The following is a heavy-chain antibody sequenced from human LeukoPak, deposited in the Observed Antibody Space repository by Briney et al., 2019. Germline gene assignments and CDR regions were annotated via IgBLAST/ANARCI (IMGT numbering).Heavy chain of an antibody. CDR1: GGTFISYA. J-gene: IGHJ3*02. V-gene: IGHV1-69*13. CDR2: IIPIFGTA. D-gene: IGHD2-2*01. Sequence: ASVKVPCKASGGTFISYAISWVRQAPGQGLEWMGGIIPIFGTANYAQKFQGRVTITADESTSTAYMELSSLRSEDTAVYYCARIRYCSSTSCYWGAFDIWGQGTMVTVSS. CDR3: ARIRYCSSTSCYWGAFDI.